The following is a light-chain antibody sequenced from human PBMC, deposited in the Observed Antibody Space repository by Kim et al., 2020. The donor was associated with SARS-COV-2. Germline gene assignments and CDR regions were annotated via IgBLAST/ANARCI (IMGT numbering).Light chain of an antibody. V-gene: IGLV3-1*01. CDR3: HAWDSRPCLV. Sequence: PPRQTASFTCSGDGLGDKYVCWYRHQPGQSPEVVIYQDTQRPPGNPERYSGSNPGNTATLTISWTQDVDEADYYSHAWDSRPCLVFGGSTQLTIL. J-gene: IGLJ2*01. CDR1: GLGDKY. CDR2: QDT.